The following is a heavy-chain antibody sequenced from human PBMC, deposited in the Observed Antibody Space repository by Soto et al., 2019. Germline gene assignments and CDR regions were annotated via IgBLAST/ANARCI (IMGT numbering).Heavy chain of an antibody. CDR1: GGTFSSYA. J-gene: IGHJ5*02. CDR3: ARDRIQLRMGWFDP. Sequence: QVQLVQSGAEVKKPGSSVKVSCKASGGTFSSYAISWVRQAPGQGLEWMGGIIPIFGTANYAQKFQGRVTITADKSTSTAYMGLSSLRSEDTAVYYCARDRIQLRMGWFDPWGQGTLVTVSS. D-gene: IGHD5-18*01. V-gene: IGHV1-69*06. CDR2: IIPIFGTA.